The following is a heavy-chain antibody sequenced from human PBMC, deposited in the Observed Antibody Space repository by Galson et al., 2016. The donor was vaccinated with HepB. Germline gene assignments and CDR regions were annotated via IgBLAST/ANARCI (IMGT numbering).Heavy chain of an antibody. Sequence: SLRLSCAASGFTFGSFAMNWVRQAPGKGLEWVSEISANGSRTYYASSVKGRFTVSRDNYENTLYLQMDSLRAEDTAVYYCAKEQGTDEGWFEESDHWGQGTLVTVSS. CDR1: GFTFGSFA. D-gene: IGHD3-10*01. CDR3: AKEQGTDEGWFEESDH. J-gene: IGHJ4*02. V-gene: IGHV3-23*01. CDR2: ISANGSRT.